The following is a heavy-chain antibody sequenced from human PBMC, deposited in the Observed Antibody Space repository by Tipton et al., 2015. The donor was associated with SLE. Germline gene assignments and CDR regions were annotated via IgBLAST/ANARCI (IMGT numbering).Heavy chain of an antibody. CDR3: ARLAVAGMWYYFDF. D-gene: IGHD6-19*01. V-gene: IGHV4-4*08. Sequence: TLSLTCTVSGGSISSYYWSWIRQSPGKGLEWIGYIYTSGSTNYNPSLKSRVTISVDTSKNQFSLKLSSVTAADTAVYYCARLAVAGMWYYFDFWGQGAPVTVSS. CDR1: GGSISSYY. J-gene: IGHJ4*02. CDR2: IYTSGST.